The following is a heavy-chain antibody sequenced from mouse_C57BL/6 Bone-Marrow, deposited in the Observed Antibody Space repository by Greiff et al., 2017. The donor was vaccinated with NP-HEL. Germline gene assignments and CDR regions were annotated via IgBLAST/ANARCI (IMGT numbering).Heavy chain of an antibody. V-gene: IGHV1-42*01. CDR3: ARCPYSNFSY. D-gene: IGHD2-5*01. J-gene: IGHJ3*01. CDR1: GYSFTGYY. CDR2: INPSTGGT. Sequence: VQLQQSGPELVKPGASVKISCKASGYSFTGYYMNWVKQSPEKSLEWIGEINPSTGGTTYNQKFKAKATLTVDKSSSTAYMQLKSLTSEDSAVYYCARCPYSNFSYWGQGTLVTVSA.